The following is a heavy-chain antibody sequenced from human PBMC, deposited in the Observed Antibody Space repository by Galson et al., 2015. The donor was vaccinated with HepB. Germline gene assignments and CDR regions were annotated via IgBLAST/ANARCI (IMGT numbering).Heavy chain of an antibody. V-gene: IGHV3-33*01. CDR2: IWYDGSNK. CDR1: GFTFSSYG. Sequence: SLRLSCAASGFTFSSYGMHWVRQAPGKGLEWVAVIWYDGSNKYYADSVKGRFTISRDNSKNTLYLQMNSLRAEDTAVYYCARDGGWGTTGLQGPYAFDIWGQGTMVTVSS. J-gene: IGHJ3*02. D-gene: IGHD1-1*01. CDR3: ARDGGWGTTGLQGPYAFDI.